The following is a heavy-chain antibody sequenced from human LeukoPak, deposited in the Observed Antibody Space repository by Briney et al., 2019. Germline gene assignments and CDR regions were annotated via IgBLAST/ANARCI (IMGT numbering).Heavy chain of an antibody. CDR2: INAGGAIT. D-gene: IGHD3-3*01. CDR1: GFTVSSNY. CDR3: TRFWSGYLPDAFDI. V-gene: IGHV3-74*01. Sequence: GGSLRLSCAASGFTVSSNYMSWVRQAPGKGLVWVSRINAGGAITTYADSVKGRLTISRDNANNTLYLQMNNLKTEDTGVYYCTRFWSGYLPDAFDIWGQGTMVTVSS. J-gene: IGHJ3*02.